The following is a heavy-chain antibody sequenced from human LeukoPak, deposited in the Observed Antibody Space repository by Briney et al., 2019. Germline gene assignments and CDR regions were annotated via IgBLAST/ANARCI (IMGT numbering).Heavy chain of an antibody. D-gene: IGHD2-2*01. CDR1: DYSISSGYY. CDR3: ARGSYCSRTSCSRGRFDP. Sequence: SETLSPTCTVSDYSISSGYYWGWIRQPPGKGLEWIGSIYHSGSTYYNPSLKSRVTISVDTSKNQFSLKLSSVTAADTAVYYCARGSYCSRTSCSRGRFDPWGQGTLVTVSS. J-gene: IGHJ5*02. V-gene: IGHV4-38-2*02. CDR2: IYHSGST.